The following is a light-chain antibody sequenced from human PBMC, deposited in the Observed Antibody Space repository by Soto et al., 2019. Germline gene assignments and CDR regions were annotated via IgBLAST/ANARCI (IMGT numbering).Light chain of an antibody. CDR3: QHYNNYEAWT. CDR1: QSISSW. J-gene: IGKJ1*01. Sequence: DIQMTQSPSTLSASVGDRVTITCRASQSISSWLAWYHQKPGKAPNLLISKASSLERGVPSRFSGSGSGTEFTLTISSLQPDDFATYYFQHYNNYEAWTFGQGTKVEIK. V-gene: IGKV1-5*03. CDR2: KAS.